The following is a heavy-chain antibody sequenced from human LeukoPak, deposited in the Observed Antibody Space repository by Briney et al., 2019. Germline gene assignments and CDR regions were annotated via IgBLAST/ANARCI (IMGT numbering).Heavy chain of an antibody. J-gene: IGHJ4*02. D-gene: IGHD4-17*01. CDR1: GFTFSSYA. CDR2: ISGSGGST. V-gene: IGHV3-23*01. CDR3: AKHVRFSTVTTVRFDY. Sequence: SGGSLRLSCAASGFTFSSYAMSWVRQAPGKGLEWVSAISGSGGSTYYADSVKGRFTISRDNSKNTLYLQMNSLRAEDTAVYYCAKHVRFSTVTTVRFDYWGQGTLVTVSS.